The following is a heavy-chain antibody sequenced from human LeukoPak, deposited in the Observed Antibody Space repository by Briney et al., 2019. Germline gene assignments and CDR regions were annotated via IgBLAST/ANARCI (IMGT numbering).Heavy chain of an antibody. J-gene: IGHJ6*02. CDR2: IYPGDSDT. V-gene: IGHV5-51*01. D-gene: IGHD6-6*01. Sequence: GESLKISCKGSGYSFTSYWIGWVRQMPGKGLEWMGIIYPGDSDTRYSPSFQGQVTISADKSISTAYLQWSSLKASDTAMYYCARQPHSSSRRWYYYGMDVWGQGTTVTVSS. CDR3: ARQPHSSSRRWYYYGMDV. CDR1: GYSFTSYW.